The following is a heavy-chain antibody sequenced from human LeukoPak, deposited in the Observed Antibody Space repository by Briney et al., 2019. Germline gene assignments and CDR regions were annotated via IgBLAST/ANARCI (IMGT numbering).Heavy chain of an antibody. D-gene: IGHD3-10*01. Sequence: ASVKASCKTSAYTFNAYLIHWVRQAPGQGLEWMGMIDPSGGSTAYAQKFQGRVTVTRDTSTSTLYMELSSLRSDDTAVYYCARDLGLRGVTNWFDPWGQGTLVTVSS. CDR2: IDPSGGST. CDR1: AYTFNAYL. V-gene: IGHV1-46*02. CDR3: ARDLGLRGVTNWFDP. J-gene: IGHJ5*02.